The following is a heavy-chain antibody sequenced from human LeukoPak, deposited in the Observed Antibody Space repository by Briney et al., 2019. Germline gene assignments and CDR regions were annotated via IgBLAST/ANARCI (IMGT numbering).Heavy chain of an antibody. J-gene: IGHJ4*02. CDR1: GFTFSSYG. V-gene: IGHV3-30-3*01. CDR3: ARRGIQLWTPFDY. CDR2: MSYDGSNK. D-gene: IGHD5-18*01. Sequence: QPGRSLRLSCAASGFTFSSYGLHWVRQAPGKGLEWVAVMSYDGSNKYYADSVKGRFTISRDNSKNTLYLQMNSLSTEDTAVYYCARRGIQLWTPFDYWGQGTLVTVSS.